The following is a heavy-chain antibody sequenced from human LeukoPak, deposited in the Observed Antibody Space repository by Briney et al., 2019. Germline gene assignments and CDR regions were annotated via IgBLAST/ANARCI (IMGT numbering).Heavy chain of an antibody. V-gene: IGHV1-2*02. D-gene: IGHD3-22*01. CDR2: INPNSGGT. J-gene: IGHJ4*02. CDR1: GYTFTGCY. Sequence: ASVKVSCKASGYTFTGCYMHWVRQAPGQGLEWMGWINPNSGGTNYAQKFQGRVTMTRDTSISTAYMELRSLRSDDTAVYYCARKSNYYDSSGYCYWGQGTLVTVSS. CDR3: ARKSNYYDSSGYCY.